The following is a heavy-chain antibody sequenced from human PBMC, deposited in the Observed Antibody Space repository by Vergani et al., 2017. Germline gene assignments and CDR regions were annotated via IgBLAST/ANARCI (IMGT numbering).Heavy chain of an antibody. CDR2: IIPIFGIA. J-gene: IGHJ4*02. CDR3: AREGPCGGDCYSGY. Sequence: QVQLVQSGAEVKKPGSSVKVSCKASGGTFSSYAISWVRQAPGQGLEWMGGIIPIFGIANYAQKFQGRVTITADKSTRTAYMELSSLRSEDTAVYYCAREGPCGGDCYSGYWGQGTLVTVSS. CDR1: GGTFSSYA. V-gene: IGHV1-69*17. D-gene: IGHD2-21*02.